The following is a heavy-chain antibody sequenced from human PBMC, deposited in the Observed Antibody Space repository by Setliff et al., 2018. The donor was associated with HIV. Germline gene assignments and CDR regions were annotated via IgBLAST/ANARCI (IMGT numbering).Heavy chain of an antibody. V-gene: IGHV4-34*01. Sequence: SETLSLTCIVSGSLTSYYWSWIRQAPGKGLEWIGQINHNGITHYNPSLETRVTMFADTSKNQFSLRLSPVTAADTAIYYCAKGPRGLSLRYYFDFWAQGSQVTVSS. J-gene: IGHJ4*02. CDR1: GSLTSYY. CDR2: INHNGIT. CDR3: AKGPRGLSLRYYFDF.